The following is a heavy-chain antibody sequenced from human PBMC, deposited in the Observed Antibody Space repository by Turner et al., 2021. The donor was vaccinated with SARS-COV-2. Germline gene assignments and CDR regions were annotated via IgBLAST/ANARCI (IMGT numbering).Heavy chain of an antibody. CDR1: GGSLRSSSYY. CDR2: IYYSGRA. D-gene: IGHD5-18*01. J-gene: IGHJ6*02. CDR3: ARLMDTAMDYYGTDV. V-gene: IGHV4-39*01. Sequence: QLPLPESGPGRVKASETRSLTCTVPGGSLRSSSYYRGLIHQPPGKGLEWIGNIYYSGRAYYNPTHTSRVTISVDPSKNQFFLKLTSVTAADTAVYSCARLMDTAMDYYGTDVWGQGTTVTVSS.